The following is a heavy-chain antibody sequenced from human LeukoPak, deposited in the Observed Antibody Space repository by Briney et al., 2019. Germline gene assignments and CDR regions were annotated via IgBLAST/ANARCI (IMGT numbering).Heavy chain of an antibody. Sequence: GGSLRLSCAASGFTFSSYAMSWVRQAPGKGLEWVSAISGSGGSTYYADSVKGRFTISRDNAKNTLYLQMNSLRAEDTAVYYCARVRSSSLDYWGQGTLVTVSS. CDR3: ARVRSSSLDY. CDR2: ISGSGGST. D-gene: IGHD6-13*01. V-gene: IGHV3-23*01. J-gene: IGHJ4*02. CDR1: GFTFSSYA.